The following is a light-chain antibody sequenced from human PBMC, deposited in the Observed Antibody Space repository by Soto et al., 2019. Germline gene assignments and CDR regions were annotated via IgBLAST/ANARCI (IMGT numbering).Light chain of an antibody. CDR1: QGISSY. CDR2: AAS. CDR3: QQLNSYPLT. V-gene: IGKV1-9*01. Sequence: DIQLTQSPSFLSASVGDRVTITCRASQGISSYLAWYQQKPGKAPKLLIYAASTLQSGVPSRFSGGGSGTEFTLTISSLQPEDFATYYCQQLNSYPLTFGQGTKVEIK. J-gene: IGKJ1*01.